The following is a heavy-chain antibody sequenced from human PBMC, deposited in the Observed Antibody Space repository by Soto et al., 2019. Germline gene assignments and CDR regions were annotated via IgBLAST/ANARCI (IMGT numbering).Heavy chain of an antibody. CDR1: GFTFSNAW. D-gene: IGHD2-2*01. J-gene: IGHJ6*02. CDR3: TTDSSGIVVVPAAKYYYGMDV. Sequence: EVQLVESGGGLVKPGGSLRLSCAASGFTFSNAWMSWVRQAPGKGLEWVGRIKSKTDGGTTDYAAPVKGRFTISRDDSKNTLYLQMNSLKTEDTVVYYCTTDSSGIVVVPAAKYYYGMDVWGQGTTVTVSS. CDR2: IKSKTDGGTT. V-gene: IGHV3-15*01.